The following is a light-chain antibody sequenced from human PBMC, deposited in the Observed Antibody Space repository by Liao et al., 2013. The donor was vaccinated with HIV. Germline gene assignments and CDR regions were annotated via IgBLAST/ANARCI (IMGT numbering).Light chain of an antibody. V-gene: IGLV3-25*03. CDR2: KDS. CDR3: QSTDSSGAYV. Sequence: SYELTQPPSVSVSPGQTARITCSGDALPKQYVYWYQQKPGQAPVLVIYKDSERPSGIPERLSGSSSGTTATLTIGGVQAEDEAAYYCQSTDSSGAYVFGG. CDR1: ALPKQY. J-gene: IGLJ3*02.